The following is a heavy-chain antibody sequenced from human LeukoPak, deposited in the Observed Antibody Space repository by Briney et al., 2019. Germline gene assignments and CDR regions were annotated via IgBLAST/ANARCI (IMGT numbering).Heavy chain of an antibody. V-gene: IGHV1-18*01. CDR3: ARDGPIAAAGDSYFDY. CDR2: ISAYNGNT. CDR1: GYTFTNYG. J-gene: IGHJ4*02. Sequence: VASVKVSCKSSGYTFTNYGISWARQAPGQGLEWMGWISAYNGNTNYAQKLQGRVTMTTDTSTSTAYMELRSLRSDDTAVYYCARDGPIAAAGDSYFDYWGQGTLVTVSS. D-gene: IGHD6-13*01.